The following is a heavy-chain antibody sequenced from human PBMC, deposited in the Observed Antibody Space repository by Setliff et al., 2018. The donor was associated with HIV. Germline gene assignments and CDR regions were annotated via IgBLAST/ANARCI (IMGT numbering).Heavy chain of an antibody. Sequence: LRLSYAGSGLNFNNYWMHWVRQAPGKGLVWVSHIKSDGSVIQYADSVKGRFTISRDNAKNTLYLQMNSLRAEDTAVYYCAKDLDIVVVPAAPDAFDIWGQGTMVTVSS. CDR2: IKSDGSVI. D-gene: IGHD2-2*03. CDR3: AKDLDIVVVPAAPDAFDI. V-gene: IGHV3-74*01. J-gene: IGHJ3*02. CDR1: GLNFNNYW.